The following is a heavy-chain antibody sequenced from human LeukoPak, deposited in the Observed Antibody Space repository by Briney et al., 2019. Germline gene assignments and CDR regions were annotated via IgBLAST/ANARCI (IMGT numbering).Heavy chain of an antibody. J-gene: IGHJ5*02. D-gene: IGHD6-13*01. CDR2: IYYSGST. Sequence: SETLSLTCTVSGGSISSSSYYWGWIRQPPGKGLEWIGSIYYSGSTYYNPSLKSRVTISVDTSKNQFSLKLSSVTAADTAVYYCASNGPLRGSSSWYWFDPWGQGTLVTVSS. CDR3: ASNGPLRGSSSWYWFDP. V-gene: IGHV4-39*07. CDR1: GGSISSSSYY.